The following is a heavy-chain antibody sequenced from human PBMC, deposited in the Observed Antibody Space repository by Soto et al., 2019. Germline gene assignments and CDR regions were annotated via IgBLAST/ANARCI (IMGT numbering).Heavy chain of an antibody. J-gene: IGHJ6*02. V-gene: IGHV1-18*01. Sequence: QVQLVQSGAEVKNPGASVKVSCKASGYSFTRYGIGWARQAPGQGLEWMGGINAYNGNTNYAQNLQGRLTLTTDTSTTTAYMELRSLRSNDTAIYYCSMVDVYVTPSPQDVWGQWTTVTVSS. CDR3: SMVDVYVTPSPQDV. CDR1: GYSFTRYG. D-gene: IGHD3-16*01. CDR2: INAYNGNT.